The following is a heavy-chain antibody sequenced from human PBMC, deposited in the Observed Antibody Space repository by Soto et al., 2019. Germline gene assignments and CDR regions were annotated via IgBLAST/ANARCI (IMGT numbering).Heavy chain of an antibody. D-gene: IGHD4-17*01. CDR2: IYTSGST. J-gene: IGHJ6*02. CDR3: ARADYGDLDSDYYYYGMDV. Sequence: SETLSLTCTVYGGSISSYYWSWIRQPAGKGLEWIGRIYTSGSTNYNPSLKSRVTMSVDTSKNQFSLKLSSVTAADTAVYYCARADYGDLDSDYYYYGMDVWGQGTTVTVSS. V-gene: IGHV4-4*07. CDR1: GGSISSYY.